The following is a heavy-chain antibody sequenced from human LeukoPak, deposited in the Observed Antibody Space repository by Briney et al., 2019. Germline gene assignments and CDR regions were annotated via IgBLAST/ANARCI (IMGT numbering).Heavy chain of an antibody. CDR2: MNPNSGNT. CDR3: ARGNYGDYYYYYGMDV. Sequence: ASVKVSCKASGYTFTSYDINWVRQATGQGLEWMGWMNPNSGNTGYAQKFQGRVTMTRNTSISTAYMELSSLRSEDTAVYYCARGNYGDYYYYYGMDVWGRGTTVTVSS. V-gene: IGHV1-8*01. J-gene: IGHJ6*02. CDR1: GYTFTSYD. D-gene: IGHD4-17*01.